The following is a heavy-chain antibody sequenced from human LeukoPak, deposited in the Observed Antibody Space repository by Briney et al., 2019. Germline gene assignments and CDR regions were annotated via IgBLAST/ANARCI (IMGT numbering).Heavy chain of an antibody. CDR3: AKLFESGTYNNFFHY. CDR2: SRNKANSYTT. V-gene: IGHV3-72*01. Sequence: GGSLRLSCAASGFIFSDHYMGWVRQVPGKGLEWVGRSRNKANSYTTEYAASVKGRFTISRDDSKNSLYLQMNSLQIEDTAIYYCAKLFESGTYNNFFHYWGQGTLVTVFS. J-gene: IGHJ4*02. CDR1: GFIFSDHY. D-gene: IGHD3-10*01.